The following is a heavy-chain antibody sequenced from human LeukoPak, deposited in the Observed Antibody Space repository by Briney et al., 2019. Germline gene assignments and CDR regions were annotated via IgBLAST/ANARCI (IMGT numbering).Heavy chain of an antibody. D-gene: IGHD4-17*01. CDR2: INPNSGGT. Sequence: ASVKVSCKASGYTFTVYYMHWVRQAPGQGLEWMGWINPNSGGTNYAQKFQGRVTMTRDTSISTAYMELSRLRSDDTAVYYCARERDDYGDYLYYYGMDVWGQGTTVTVSS. V-gene: IGHV1-2*02. CDR1: GYTFTVYY. J-gene: IGHJ6*02. CDR3: ARERDDYGDYLYYYGMDV.